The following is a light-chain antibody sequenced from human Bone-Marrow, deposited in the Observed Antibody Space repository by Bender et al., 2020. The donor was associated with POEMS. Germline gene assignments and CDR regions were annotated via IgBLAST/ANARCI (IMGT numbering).Light chain of an antibody. CDR2: TDR. V-gene: IGLV3-21*02. J-gene: IGLJ2*01. CDR3: QVWDSSSDHLVV. CDR1: IIGSQS. Sequence: SYVLTQPPSVSVAPGQTARITCGGNIIGSQSVHWYQQKAGQAPALVVYTDRDGPSGIPERFSGSDSGNTATLTISRVEAGDEADYYCQVWDSSSDHLVVFGGGTKLTVL.